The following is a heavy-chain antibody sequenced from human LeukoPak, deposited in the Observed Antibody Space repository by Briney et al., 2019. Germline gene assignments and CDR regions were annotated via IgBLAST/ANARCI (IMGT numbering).Heavy chain of an antibody. Sequence: GGSLRLSCAVSGLTFSSSWMDWVSQAPGKGLEWVASINPDGIKRYSADSVKGRFTISRDNARNSLYLQMDSLRVEDTAFYYCARDLAFSRLDYWGQGVLVTVSS. D-gene: IGHD2/OR15-2a*01. CDR1: GLTFSSSW. CDR3: ARDLAFSRLDY. J-gene: IGHJ4*02. CDR2: INPDGIKR. V-gene: IGHV3-7*01.